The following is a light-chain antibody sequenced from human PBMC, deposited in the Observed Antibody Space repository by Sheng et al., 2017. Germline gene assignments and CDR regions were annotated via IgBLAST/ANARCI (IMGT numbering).Light chain of an antibody. CDR2: KAS. CDR3: QQYDRHPT. V-gene: IGKV1-5*03. CDR1: QNIGSW. Sequence: DIQMTQSPSTLSASIGDRVTITCRASQNIGSWLAWYQQKPGKAPKLLIYKASTLESGVPSRFSGSGSGTEFTLTISSLQPDDFSIYICQQYDRHPTFGQGTRLEIK. J-gene: IGKJ5*01.